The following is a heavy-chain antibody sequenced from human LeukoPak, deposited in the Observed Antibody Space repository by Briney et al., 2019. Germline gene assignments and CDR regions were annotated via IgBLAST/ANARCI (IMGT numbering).Heavy chain of an antibody. J-gene: IGHJ4*02. D-gene: IGHD3-22*01. Sequence: GGSLRLSRAASGFTLCRYVLSPVPQPPRSRIEWVSPLCVSGVKPYYADSPKGRFTISRDTSKNTLYLQMNSLRDEDTAVYYRAKDGYYYDSSGYYEVGVSRDWGQGTLVNVSS. V-gene: IGHV3-23*01. CDR1: GFTLCRYV. CDR3: AKDGYYYDSSGYYEVGVSRD. CDR2: LCVSGVKP.